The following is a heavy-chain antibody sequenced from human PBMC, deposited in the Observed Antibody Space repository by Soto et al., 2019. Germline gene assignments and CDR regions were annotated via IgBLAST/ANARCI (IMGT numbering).Heavy chain of an antibody. CDR1: GGSISSSSYY. CDR2: IYYSGST. J-gene: IGHJ5*02. CDR3: ARHRLGYYSSGWSSGGWFDP. D-gene: IGHD6-19*01. V-gene: IGHV4-39*01. Sequence: SETLSLTCTVSGGSISSSSYYWGWIRQPPGKGLEWIGSIYYSGSTYYNPSLKSRVTISVDTSKNQFSLKLSSVTAADTAVYYCARHRLGYYSSGWSSGGWFDPWGQGTLVTVSS.